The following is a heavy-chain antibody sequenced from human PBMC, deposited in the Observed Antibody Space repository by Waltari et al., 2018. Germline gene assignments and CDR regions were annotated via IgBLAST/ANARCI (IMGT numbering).Heavy chain of an antibody. V-gene: IGHV3-23*01. CDR1: GVTFRNYG. Sequence: EVQLFESGGGLVQPGGSLRLSCAASGVTFRNYGMSWVRQAPGKGLEWVSAIASSVGGDGTAYYADSVQGRFTISRDNSKNTVYLQMNGLRGEDTGLYYCAKDSLFLSGSYFRHWGLGTLVTVSS. D-gene: IGHD1-26*01. J-gene: IGHJ1*01. CDR2: IASSVGGDGTA. CDR3: AKDSLFLSGSYFRH.